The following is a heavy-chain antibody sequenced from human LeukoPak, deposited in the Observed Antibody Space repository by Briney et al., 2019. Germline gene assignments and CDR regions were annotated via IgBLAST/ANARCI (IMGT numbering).Heavy chain of an antibody. Sequence: SETLSLTCTVSGGSISSGYYWGWSRQPPGKGLEWIGSIYHSGSTYYNPSLKSRVTISVDTSKNQFSLKLSSVTAADTAVYYCASCSRRPTFFDYWGQGTRVTVSS. V-gene: IGHV4-38-2*02. CDR1: GGSISSGYY. CDR3: ASCSRRPTFFDY. D-gene: IGHD2-15*01. J-gene: IGHJ4*02. CDR2: IYHSGST.